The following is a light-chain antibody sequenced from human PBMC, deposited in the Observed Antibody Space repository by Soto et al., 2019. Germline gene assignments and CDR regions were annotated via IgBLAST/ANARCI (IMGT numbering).Light chain of an antibody. CDR3: CSYTNSNSWV. J-gene: IGLJ3*02. Sequence: QSVLTQPVSVSGSPGQSITISCTGSRSDIGGYDHVCWYQQHPGKAPKLLIYEVSNWPSGVSKRFSGSKSGNTASLTISGLQAEDEADYYCCSYTNSNSWVFGGGTKLTVL. CDR1: RSDIGGYDH. V-gene: IGLV2-14*01. CDR2: EVS.